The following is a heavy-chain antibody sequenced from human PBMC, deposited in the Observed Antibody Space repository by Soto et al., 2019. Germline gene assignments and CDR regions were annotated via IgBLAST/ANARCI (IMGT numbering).Heavy chain of an antibody. D-gene: IGHD3-10*01. CDR3: AMRSIDTGGWFDP. V-gene: IGHV1-69*01. CDR2: IIPIFGTA. CDR1: GGTFSSYA. Sequence: QVQLVQSGAEVKKPGSSVKVSCKASGGTFSSYAISWVRQAPGQGLEWMGGIIPIFGTANYAQKFQGSVTITAAESTSTAQMELISLGSADTAVYYYAMRSIDTGGWFDPWGQGTLVTVSS. J-gene: IGHJ5*02.